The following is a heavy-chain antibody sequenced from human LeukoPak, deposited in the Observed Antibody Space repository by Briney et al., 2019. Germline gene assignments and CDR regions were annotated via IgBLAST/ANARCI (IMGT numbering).Heavy chain of an antibody. CDR1: GFTFSSYG. CDR3: ARDLNFPYSSNWPPGY. V-gene: IGHV3-33*01. D-gene: IGHD6-13*01. J-gene: IGHJ4*02. Sequence: GGSLRLSCAASGFTFSSYGMHWVRQAPGKGLEWVAVIWYDGSNKYYADSVKGRFTISRDNSKNTLYLQMNSLRAEDTAVYYCARDLNFPYSSNWPPGYWGQGTLVTVSS. CDR2: IWYDGSNK.